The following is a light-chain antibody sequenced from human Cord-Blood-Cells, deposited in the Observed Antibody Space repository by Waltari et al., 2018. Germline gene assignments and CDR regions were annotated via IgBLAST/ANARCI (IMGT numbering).Light chain of an antibody. CDR1: SSDVGGYNY. Sequence: HSALTQPASVSGSPGQAITISCTGTSSDVGGYNYVSWYQQHPGKAPKLMIYDVSNRPSWVSNRFSGSKSGDTASLPISGLQAEDEADYYCSSYTSSSTHVVFGGGTKLTVL. J-gene: IGLJ2*01. V-gene: IGLV2-14*01. CDR3: SSYTSSSTHVV. CDR2: DVS.